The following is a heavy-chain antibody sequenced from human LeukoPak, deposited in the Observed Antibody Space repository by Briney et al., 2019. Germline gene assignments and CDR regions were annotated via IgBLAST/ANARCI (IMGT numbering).Heavy chain of an antibody. CDR3: ARDFFGSGGSCYFDY. V-gene: IGHV3-33*01. D-gene: IGHD2-15*01. CDR1: GFTFSSYG. CDR2: IYYDGSDK. Sequence: GGSLRLSCAASGFTFSSYGMHWVRQAPGKGLEWVEIIYYDGSDKYYADSVKGRFTISRDNSKNTLYLQMNSLRAEDTAVYYCARDFFGSGGSCYFDYWGQGTLVTVSS. J-gene: IGHJ4*02.